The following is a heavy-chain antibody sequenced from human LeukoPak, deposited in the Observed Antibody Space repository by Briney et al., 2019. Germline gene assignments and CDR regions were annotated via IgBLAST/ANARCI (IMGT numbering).Heavy chain of an antibody. V-gene: IGHV3-13*04. CDR1: GFTFSDYD. CDR2: IGTAGDT. Sequence: PGGSLRLSCAVSGFTFSDYDMHWVRQVTGKGLEWVSAIGTAGDTYYLGSVKGRFTISRENAKTSLFLQMNSLRAGDTAVYYCARVRALAGANWCFDLWGRGTLVTVSS. CDR3: ARVRALAGANWCFDL. D-gene: IGHD4/OR15-4a*01. J-gene: IGHJ2*01.